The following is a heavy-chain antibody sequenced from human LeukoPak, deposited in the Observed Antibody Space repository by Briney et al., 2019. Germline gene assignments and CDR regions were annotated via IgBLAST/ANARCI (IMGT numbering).Heavy chain of an antibody. CDR1: GGSIRSYY. D-gene: IGHD3-22*01. CDR2: IYYSESA. J-gene: IGHJ3*02. Sequence: NPSETLSLTCTVSGGSIRSYYWSWIRQPPGKGLEWIGYIYYSESANYNPSLKSRITISLDTFKNHFSLKLNSVTAADTAVYYCARVGGYPLSAFDIWGQGTMVTVSS. V-gene: IGHV4-59*08. CDR3: ARVGGYPLSAFDI.